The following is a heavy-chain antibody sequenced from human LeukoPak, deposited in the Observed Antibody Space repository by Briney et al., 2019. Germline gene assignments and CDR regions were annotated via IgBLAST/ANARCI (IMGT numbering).Heavy chain of an antibody. J-gene: IGHJ5*02. CDR2: ISYDGSNK. CDR3: ARSGYYDSNWFDP. CDR1: GFTFSSYG. D-gene: IGHD3-22*01. V-gene: IGHV3-30*03. Sequence: GGSLRLSCAACGFTFSSYGMHWVRQAPGKGMEWVAVISYDGSNKYYADSVKGRFTISRDNSKNTLYLQMNSLRAEDTAVYYCARSGYYDSNWFDPWGQGTLVTVSS.